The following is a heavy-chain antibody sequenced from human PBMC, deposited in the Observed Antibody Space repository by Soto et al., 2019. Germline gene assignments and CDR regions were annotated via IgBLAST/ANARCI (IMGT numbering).Heavy chain of an antibody. CDR1: GFSLDVYG. CDR3: ARARGKNWFDV. D-gene: IGHD5-12*01. J-gene: IGHJ5*02. Sequence: VQLVEFGGGLVQPGGSLKLSCVGSGFSLDVYGMNWVRQAPGKGLEWISYIRDDSSIVYYADSVEGRFTISRDNAKNSLYLQMNSLRDEDTAIYFCARARGKNWFDVWGQGILVTVSS. CDR2: IRDDSSIV. V-gene: IGHV3-48*02.